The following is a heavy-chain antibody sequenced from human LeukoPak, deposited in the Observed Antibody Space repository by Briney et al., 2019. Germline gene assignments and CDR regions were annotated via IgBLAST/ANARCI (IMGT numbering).Heavy chain of an antibody. Sequence: SQTLSLTCTVSGGSISSGGYCWSWNRQHPGKGLEWIGYIYYSGSTYYNPSLKSRVTISVDTSKNQFSLKLSSVTAADTAVYYCARRGAARAYNWFDPWGQGTLVTVSS. D-gene: IGHD1-26*01. V-gene: IGHV4-30-4*08. CDR2: IYYSGST. CDR1: GGSISSGGYC. J-gene: IGHJ5*02. CDR3: ARRGAARAYNWFDP.